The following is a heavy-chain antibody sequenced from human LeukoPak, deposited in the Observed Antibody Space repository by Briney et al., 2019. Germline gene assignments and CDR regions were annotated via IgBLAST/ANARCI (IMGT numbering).Heavy chain of an antibody. CDR1: GYSFTLYW. J-gene: IGHJ4*02. CDR3: ARHDFVYDSSGYFLGGDY. Sequence: KRGESLKISCKGSGYSFTLYWIGWVRQMPGKGLEWMGIIHPGDSNTKCSPSFQGQVTISADKSSSTAYLQWSSLKASDTGIYYCARHDFVYDSSGYFLGGDYWGQGTLLTVSS. CDR2: IHPGDSNT. V-gene: IGHV5-51*01. D-gene: IGHD3-22*01.